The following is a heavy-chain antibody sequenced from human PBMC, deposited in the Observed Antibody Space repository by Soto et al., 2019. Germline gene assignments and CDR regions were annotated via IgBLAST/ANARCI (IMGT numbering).Heavy chain of an antibody. D-gene: IGHD3-3*01. CDR2: ISWNSGSI. J-gene: IGHJ4*02. Sequence: EVQLVESGGGLVQPGRSLRLSCAASGFPFDDYAMHWVRQAPGKGLEWVSGISWNSGSICYADSVKGRFTISRDNAKNSLYLLMNSLRAEDTALYYCAKAHAKDAGYYFWSGYYYFDYWGQGTLVTVSS. V-gene: IGHV3-9*01. CDR3: AKAHAKDAGYYFWSGYYYFDY. CDR1: GFPFDDYA.